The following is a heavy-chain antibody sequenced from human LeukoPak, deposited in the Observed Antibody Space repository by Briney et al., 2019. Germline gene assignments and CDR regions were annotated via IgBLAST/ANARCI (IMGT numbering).Heavy chain of an antibody. CDR3: AELGITMIGGV. Sequence: GGSLRLSCAASGFTFDDYGMSWVRQAPGKGLEWVSYISSSGSTIYYADSVKGRFTISRDNAKNSLYLQMNSLRAEDTAVYYCAELGITMIGGVWGKGTTVTISS. J-gene: IGHJ6*04. D-gene: IGHD3-10*02. V-gene: IGHV3-48*03. CDR2: ISSSGSTI. CDR1: GFTFDDYG.